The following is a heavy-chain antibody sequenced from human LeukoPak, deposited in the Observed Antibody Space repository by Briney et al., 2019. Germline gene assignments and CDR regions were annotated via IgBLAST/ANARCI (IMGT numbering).Heavy chain of an antibody. J-gene: IGHJ5*02. V-gene: IGHV3-64D*06. CDR3: AKIPYSSGWVQNWFDP. CDR1: GFTFSSYA. Sequence: GGSLRLSCSASGFTFSSYAMHWVRQAPGKGLEYVSAISSNGGSTYYADSVKGRFTISRDNSKNTLYLQMSSLRAEDTAVYYCAKIPYSSGWVQNWFDPWGQGTLVTVSS. CDR2: ISSNGGST. D-gene: IGHD6-19*01.